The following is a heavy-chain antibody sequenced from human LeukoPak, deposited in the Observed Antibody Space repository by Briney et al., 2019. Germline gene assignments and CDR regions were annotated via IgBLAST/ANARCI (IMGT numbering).Heavy chain of an antibody. CDR2: ISSSSSYI. V-gene: IGHV3-21*01. CDR1: GFTFSSYA. J-gene: IGHJ4*02. CDR3: ARQERDY. Sequence: GGSLRLSCAASGFTFSSYAMNWVRQAPGKGLEWVSSISSSSSYIYYADSVKGRFTISRDNAKNSLYPQMNNLRAEDTAIYYCARQERDYWGQGTVVTVSS.